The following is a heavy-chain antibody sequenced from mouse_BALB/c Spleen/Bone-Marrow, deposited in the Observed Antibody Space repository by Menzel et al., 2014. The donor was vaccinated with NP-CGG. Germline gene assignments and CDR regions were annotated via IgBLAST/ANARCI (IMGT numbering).Heavy chain of an antibody. D-gene: IGHD3-2*02. CDR2: ISGGSST. V-gene: IGHV5-6*01. J-gene: IGHJ2*01. CDR3: TRRPLQANSYFDC. CDR1: GFTFSSYG. Sequence: VQLKESGGDLVKPGGSLKLSCVASGFTFSSYGMSWVRQTPDKRLEWVATISGGSSTYYPASVKGRFTISRDNAKSTLYLQMSSLNSEDTAMYYCTRRPLQANSYFDCWGQGTTLTVSS.